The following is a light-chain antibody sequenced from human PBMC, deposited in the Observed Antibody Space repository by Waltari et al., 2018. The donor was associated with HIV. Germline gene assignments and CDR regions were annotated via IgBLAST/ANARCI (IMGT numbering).Light chain of an antibody. CDR1: RSNIGSNF. Sequence: QSVLTQPPSASGTPGQRVTISCSGSRSNIGSNFVYWYQQLPGMAPKLPIYRNKQRPSGVPDRFSGSKSGTSASLAISGLRSEDGADYYCAVWDDSLTGHVVFGGGTKLTVL. CDR3: AVWDDSLTGHVV. CDR2: RNK. V-gene: IGLV1-47*01. J-gene: IGLJ2*01.